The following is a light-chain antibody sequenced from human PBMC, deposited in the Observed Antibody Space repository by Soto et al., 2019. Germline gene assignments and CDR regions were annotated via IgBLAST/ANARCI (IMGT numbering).Light chain of an antibody. J-gene: IGLJ1*01. V-gene: IGLV2-23*01. CDR3: QSYDTSLSGLYV. CDR1: SSDVGSYNL. Sequence: QSVLTQPASVSGSPGQSITISCTGTSSDVGSYNLVSWYQHHPGKAPKLMIYEGTKRPSGVSNRFSGSKSGNTASLTISGLQAEDEADYYCQSYDTSLSGLYVFGTGTKVTVL. CDR2: EGT.